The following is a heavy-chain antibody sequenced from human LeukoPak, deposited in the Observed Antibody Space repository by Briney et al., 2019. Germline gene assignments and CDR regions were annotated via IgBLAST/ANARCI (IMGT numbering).Heavy chain of an antibody. CDR3: ARGTYSSGWYADYYYYYGMDV. J-gene: IGHJ6*02. V-gene: IGHV4-39*01. Sequence: SETLSLTCTVSGGSISSSSYYWGWIRQPPGKGLEWIGSIYYSGSTYYNPSLKSRVTISVDTSKNQFSLKLSSVTAADTAVYYCARGTYSSGWYADYYYYYGMDVWGQGTTVTVSS. CDR2: IYYSGST. D-gene: IGHD6-19*01. CDR1: GGSISSSSYY.